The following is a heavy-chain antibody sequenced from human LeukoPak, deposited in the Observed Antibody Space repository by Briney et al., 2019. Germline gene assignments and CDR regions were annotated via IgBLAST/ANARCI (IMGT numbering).Heavy chain of an antibody. D-gene: IGHD3-22*01. V-gene: IGHV3-53*01. CDR1: GFTVSSNY. CDR2: IYSGGTT. CDR3: ARSYTMIVVPEGD. J-gene: IGHJ4*02. Sequence: PGGSLRLSCAASGFTVSSNYMSWVRQAPGKGLEWVSVIYSGGTTYYADSVKGRFTISRDNAKNSLYLQMNSLRAEDTAVYYCARSYTMIVVPEGDWGQGTLVTVSS.